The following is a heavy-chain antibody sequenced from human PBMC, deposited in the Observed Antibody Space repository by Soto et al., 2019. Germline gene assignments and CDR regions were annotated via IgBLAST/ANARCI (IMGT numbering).Heavy chain of an antibody. CDR3: ARGGIAAAAPPDY. Sequence: PGQGLEWMGRIIPILGIANYAQKFQGRVTITADKSTSTAYMELSSLRSEDTAVYYCARGGIAAAAPPDYWGQGTLVTVSS. J-gene: IGHJ4*02. D-gene: IGHD6-13*01. CDR2: IIPILGIA. V-gene: IGHV1-69*04.